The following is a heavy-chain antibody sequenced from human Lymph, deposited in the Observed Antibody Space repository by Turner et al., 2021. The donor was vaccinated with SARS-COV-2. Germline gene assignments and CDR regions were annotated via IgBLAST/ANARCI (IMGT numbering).Heavy chain of an antibody. D-gene: IGHD5-18*01. V-gene: IGHV1-69*10. CDR2: IIPNLGTA. Sequence: HVRLVQPAAAVKNPGSVAKVSCRASGCTFSSYGISWVQEAPGQGLECMRGIIPNLGTANNAQKFQGRATMNEDKSTRTSDMELSTLGYEDTAVYCCARGSQYSYDDYWGQGTLVTVSS. CDR3: ARGSQYSYDDY. CDR1: GCTFSSYG. J-gene: IGHJ4*02.